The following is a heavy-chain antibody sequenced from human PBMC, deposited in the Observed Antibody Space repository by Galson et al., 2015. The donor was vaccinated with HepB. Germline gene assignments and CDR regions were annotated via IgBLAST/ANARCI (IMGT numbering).Heavy chain of an antibody. J-gene: IGHJ3*02. CDR1: GYSFTSYW. CDR2: IYPGDSDT. CDR3: ARFGDSRITIFGVVSADAFDI. V-gene: IGHV5-51*03. D-gene: IGHD3-3*01. Sequence: QSGAEVKKPGESLKISCKGSGYSFTSYWIGWVRQMPGKGLEWMGIIYPGDSDTRYSPSFQGQVTISADKSISTAYLQWSSLKASDTAMYYCARFGDSRITIFGVVSADAFDIWGQGAMVTVSS.